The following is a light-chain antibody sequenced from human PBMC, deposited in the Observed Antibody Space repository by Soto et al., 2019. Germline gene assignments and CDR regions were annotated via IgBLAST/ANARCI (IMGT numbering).Light chain of an antibody. CDR3: QQGRT. CDR1: QSVSSN. Sequence: EIVMTQSPASLSVSPGEGATLSCRASQSVSSNLAWYQQKPGQAPRLLIFGASTRATGVLARFGGSGSGTEFTLTISSLQSEDFAVYYCQQGRTFGQGTNVEIK. V-gene: IGKV3-15*01. J-gene: IGKJ1*01. CDR2: GAS.